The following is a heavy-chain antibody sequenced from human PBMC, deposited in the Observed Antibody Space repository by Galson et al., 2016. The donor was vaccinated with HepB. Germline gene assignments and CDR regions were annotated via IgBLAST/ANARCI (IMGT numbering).Heavy chain of an antibody. CDR3: ARHRALSYFHDS. CDR1: GGAISSSSYS. CDR2: VYYSGDT. J-gene: IGHJ5*01. V-gene: IGHV4-39*01. Sequence: TLSLTCTVSGGAISSSSYSWDWIRQPPGEGPVWIGSVYYSGDTYSNPSLKSRVSISVDTSKKQFSLKLNSVTAADTAVYYCARHRALSYFHDSWGQGILVSVSS. D-gene: IGHD3-9*01.